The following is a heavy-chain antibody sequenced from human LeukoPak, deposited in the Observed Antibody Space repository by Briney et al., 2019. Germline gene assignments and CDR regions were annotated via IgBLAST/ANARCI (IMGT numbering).Heavy chain of an antibody. CDR3: ARDREYSSSGLVWFDP. CDR2: IYYSGST. D-gene: IGHD6-6*01. Sequence: PSETLSLTCTVSGGSVSGYYWSWIRQPPGKGLEWIGYIYYSGSTNYNPSLKKRGTISVETSENQFSLKLTSVTAADTAVYYCARDREYSSSGLVWFDPWGHGILVTVSS. J-gene: IGHJ5*02. CDR1: GGSVSGYY. V-gene: IGHV4-59*02.